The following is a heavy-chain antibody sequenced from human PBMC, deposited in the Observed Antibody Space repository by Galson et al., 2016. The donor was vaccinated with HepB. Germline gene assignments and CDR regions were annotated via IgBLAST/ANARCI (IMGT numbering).Heavy chain of an antibody. CDR3: ATGISVAGKYYYYYMDV. V-gene: IGHV4-39*01. D-gene: IGHD6-19*01. J-gene: IGHJ6*03. Sequence: SETLSLTCIVSGGSISSTNYYWGWIRQPPGRGLEWIGSIYYSGSTYYNPSLESRVTISVDTSKNQFSLRLSSVTAADTAVYYCATGISVAGKYYYYYMDVWGKGTPVTVSS. CDR2: IYYSGST. CDR1: GGSISSTNYY.